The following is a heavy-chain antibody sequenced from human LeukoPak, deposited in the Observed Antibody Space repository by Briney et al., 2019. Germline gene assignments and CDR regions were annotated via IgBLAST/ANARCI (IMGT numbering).Heavy chain of an antibody. CDR1: GFTFSGYA. V-gene: IGHV3-30*04. J-gene: IGHJ5*02. CDR2: ISYDGSNK. Sequence: GRSLRLSCAASGFTFSGYAMHWVRQAPGKGLEWVAYISYDGSNKYYADSVKGRFTISRDNSKNTLYLRMNSLRAEDTAVYYCATWSDPWGQGTLVTVSS. CDR3: ATWSDP.